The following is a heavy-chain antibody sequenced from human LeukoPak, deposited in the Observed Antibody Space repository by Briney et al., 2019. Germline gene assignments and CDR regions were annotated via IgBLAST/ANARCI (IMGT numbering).Heavy chain of an antibody. CDR1: GFTFSSYA. D-gene: IGHD6-13*01. Sequence: GGSLRLSRAASGFTFSSYAMHWVRQAPGKGLEWVAVISYDGSNKYYADSVKGRFTISRDNSKNTLYLQMNSLRAEDTAVYYCARVKQQLVTTNLNWFDPWGQGTLVTVSS. J-gene: IGHJ5*02. CDR2: ISYDGSNK. V-gene: IGHV3-30-3*01. CDR3: ARVKQQLVTTNLNWFDP.